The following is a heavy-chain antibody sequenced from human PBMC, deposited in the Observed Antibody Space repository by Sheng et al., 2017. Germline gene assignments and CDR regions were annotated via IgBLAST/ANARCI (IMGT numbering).Heavy chain of an antibody. D-gene: IGHD2-15*01. V-gene: IGHV3-48*03. Sequence: EVQLVESGGGLVQPGGSLRLSCAASGFTFSSYEMNWVRQAPGKGLEWVSYISSSGSSIYYADSVKGRFTISRDNAKNSLYLQMNTLRAEDTAIYYCATLYLRGFCSGGDCYSDYFDSWGQGTLVTVSS. CDR1: GFTFSSYE. CDR3: ATLYLRGFCSGGDCYSDYFDS. CDR2: ISSSGSSI. J-gene: IGHJ4*02.